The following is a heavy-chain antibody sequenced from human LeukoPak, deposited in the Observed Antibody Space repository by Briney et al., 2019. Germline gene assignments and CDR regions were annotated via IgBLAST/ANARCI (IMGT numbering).Heavy chain of an antibody. CDR2: IYSSGDT. CDR3: ARQDGYYFGSGSYMYYFDY. D-gene: IGHD3-10*01. CDR1: GGPIRNYY. Sequence: SETLSLTCTVSGGPIRNYYWSWLPQPPGKGLEWIGYIYSSGDTNYNPSRKSRVTKSVDTSKKPFSLKLNSVTAADTAVYYCARQDGYYFGSGSYMYYFDYWGQGTLVTVSS. V-gene: IGHV4-59*01. J-gene: IGHJ4*02.